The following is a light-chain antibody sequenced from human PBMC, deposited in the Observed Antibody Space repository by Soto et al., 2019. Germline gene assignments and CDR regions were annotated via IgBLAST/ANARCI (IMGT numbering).Light chain of an antibody. CDR3: SSYTSRSTLV. J-gene: IGLJ1*01. V-gene: IGLV2-14*01. CDR2: EVT. CDR1: SSDVGGYNY. Sequence: QSVLTQPASVSGSPGQSITISCTGTSSDVGGYNYVSWYQQHPGKAPKLMIYEVTNRPSGVSNRFSGSKSGNTASLTISGLQAEDEADYYCSSYTSRSTLVFGIGTKLTV.